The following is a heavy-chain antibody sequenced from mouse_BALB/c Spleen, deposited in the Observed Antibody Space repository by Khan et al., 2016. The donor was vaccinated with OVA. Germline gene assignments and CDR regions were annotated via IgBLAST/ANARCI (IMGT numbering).Heavy chain of an antibody. J-gene: IGHJ4*01. CDR1: GFTFSSYT. Sequence: EVELVESGGGLVKPGGSLKLSCAASGFTFSSYTMSWVRQTPEERLEWVATISSGGSYTYYVDSVEGRFTLSRDNAKNTLYLQMTSLKSEDTAIYYCTRGEGYYGNPYAMDFWGQGTSVTVSS. V-gene: IGHV5-6-4*01. D-gene: IGHD2-1*01. CDR2: ISSGGSYT. CDR3: TRGEGYYGNPYAMDF.